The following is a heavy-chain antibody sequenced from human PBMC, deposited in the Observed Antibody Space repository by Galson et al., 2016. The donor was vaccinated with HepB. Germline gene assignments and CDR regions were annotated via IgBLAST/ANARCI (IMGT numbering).Heavy chain of an antibody. J-gene: IGHJ4*02. CDR3: AKGRPMDNFWSGYYTDFDY. CDR1: GFTFSNYA. D-gene: IGHD3-3*01. Sequence: SLRLSCAASGFTFSNYAMNWVRQAPGKGLEWVSAMSSGGGNAYYVDSVRGRFTISRDNSKNTLYLQMKSLRAEDTSVYYCAKGRPMDNFWSGYYTDFDYWGQGTLVTVSS. CDR2: MSSGGGNA. V-gene: IGHV3-23*01.